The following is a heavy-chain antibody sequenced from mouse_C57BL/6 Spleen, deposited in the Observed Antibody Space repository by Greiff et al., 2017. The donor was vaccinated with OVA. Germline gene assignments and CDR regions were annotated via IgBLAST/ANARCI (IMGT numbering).Heavy chain of an antibody. J-gene: IGHJ4*01. D-gene: IGHD3-3*01. CDR1: GFTFSSYG. V-gene: IGHV5-6*01. CDR2: ISSGGSYT. Sequence: EVMLVESGGDLVKPGGSLKLSCAASGFTFSSYGMSWVRQTPDKRLEWVATISSGGSYTYYPDSVKGRFTISRDKAKNTLYLQMSSLKSEDTAMYYCARQRDFYAMDYWGQGTSVTVSS. CDR3: ARQRDFYAMDY.